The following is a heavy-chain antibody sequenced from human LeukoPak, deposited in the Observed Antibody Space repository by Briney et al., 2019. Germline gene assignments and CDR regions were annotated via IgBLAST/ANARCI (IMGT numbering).Heavy chain of an antibody. CDR3: TAGPYGDYYFDY. D-gene: IGHD4-17*01. J-gene: IGHJ4*02. V-gene: IGHV3-15*01. CDR1: GFTFSNAW. Sequence: GGSLRLSCAASGFTFSNAWMIWVRQAPGKGLEWVGRIKRKTDGGTTDYAAPVKGRFTISRDDSKNTLFLQMNSLKTEDTAVYYCTAGPYGDYYFDYWGQGTLVTVSS. CDR2: IKRKTDGGTT.